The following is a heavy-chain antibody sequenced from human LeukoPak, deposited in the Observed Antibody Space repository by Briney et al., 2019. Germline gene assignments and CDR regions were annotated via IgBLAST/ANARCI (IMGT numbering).Heavy chain of an antibody. J-gene: IGHJ4*02. V-gene: IGHV3-48*03. Sequence: GGSLRLPCAASGFTFSSYEMNWVRQAPGKGLEWVSYISSSDGTRAYADSVKGRFTISRDNAKKALYLEMSSLRAEDTAVYYCAREIVSAVAGNFDYWGQGTLVTVSS. CDR1: GFTFSSYE. CDR2: ISSSDGTR. D-gene: IGHD6-19*01. CDR3: AREIVSAVAGNFDY.